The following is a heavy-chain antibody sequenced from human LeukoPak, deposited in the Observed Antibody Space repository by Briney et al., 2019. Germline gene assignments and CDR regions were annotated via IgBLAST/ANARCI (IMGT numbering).Heavy chain of an antibody. V-gene: IGHV3-30*18. D-gene: IGHD3-22*01. Sequence: TGGSLRLSCAASGFTFSVYGMHWARQAPGKGLEWVAVVSYDGSDKYYSDSVEGRFSISRDNSKNTVYLQMSSLRAEDTAVYFCAKDWNYYDTSVPFYYYYMEVWGKGTTVTVSS. CDR3: AKDWNYYDTSVPFYYYYMEV. J-gene: IGHJ6*03. CDR1: GFTFSVYG. CDR2: VSYDGSDK.